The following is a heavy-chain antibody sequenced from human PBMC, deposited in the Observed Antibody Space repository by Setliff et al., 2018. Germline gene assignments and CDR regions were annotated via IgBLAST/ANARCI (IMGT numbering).Heavy chain of an antibody. Sequence: PGGSLTLTCAVSACFITSGYYWGWIRPPPGKVLEWIGNMYHSGSVYYNPSLKSRVTISVDTSKNQFSLKLSSVTAADTAVYYCERHRIAVAGEGPEAFGPYYFDVWGQGTLVTVSS. CDR3: ERHRIAVAGEGPEAFGPYYFDV. V-gene: IGHV4-38-2*01. J-gene: IGHJ4*02. CDR1: ACFITSGYY. CDR2: MYHSGSV. D-gene: IGHD6-19*01.